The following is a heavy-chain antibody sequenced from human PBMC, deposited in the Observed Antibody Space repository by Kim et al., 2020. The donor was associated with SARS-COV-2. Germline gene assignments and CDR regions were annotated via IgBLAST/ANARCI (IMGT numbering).Heavy chain of an antibody. CDR3: AKDMWPDNSNNLHYFDY. CDR1: GFTFDDYA. V-gene: IGHV3-9*01. D-gene: IGHD6-13*01. CDR2: ISWNSGSI. Sequence: GGSLRLSCAASGFTFDDYAMHWVRQAPGKGLEWVSGISWNSGSIGYADSVKGRFTISRDNAKNSLYLQMNSLRAEDTALYYCAKDMWPDNSNNLHYFDYWGQGTLVTVSS. J-gene: IGHJ4*02.